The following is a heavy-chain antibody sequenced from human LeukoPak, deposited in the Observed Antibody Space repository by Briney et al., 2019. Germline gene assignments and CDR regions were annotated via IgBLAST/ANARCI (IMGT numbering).Heavy chain of an antibody. D-gene: IGHD2-15*01. CDR1: GGTFSSYA. CDR2: IIPIFGTA. V-gene: IGHV1-69*05. Sequence: SVKVSCKASGGTFSSYAISWVRQAPGQGLEWRGGIIPIFGTANYAQKFQGRVTITTDESTSTAYMELSSLRSEDTAVYYCARDLTWCSGGSCPEINWGQGTLVTVSS. CDR3: ARDLTWCSGGSCPEIN. J-gene: IGHJ4*02.